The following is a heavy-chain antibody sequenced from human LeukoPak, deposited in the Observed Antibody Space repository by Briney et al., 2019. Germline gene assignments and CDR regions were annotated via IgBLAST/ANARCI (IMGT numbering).Heavy chain of an antibody. D-gene: IGHD3-9*01. CDR3: ARSPFDILTGYTKRDYYYYMDV. V-gene: IGHV4-39*07. CDR1: GGSISSSSYY. CDR2: IYYSGST. J-gene: IGHJ6*03. Sequence: SETLSLTCTVSGGSISSSSYYWGWIRQPPGKGLEWIGSIYYSGSTYYNPSLKSRVTISVDTSKNQFSLKLSSVTAADTAVYYCARSPFDILTGYTKRDYYYYMDVWGKGTTVTISS.